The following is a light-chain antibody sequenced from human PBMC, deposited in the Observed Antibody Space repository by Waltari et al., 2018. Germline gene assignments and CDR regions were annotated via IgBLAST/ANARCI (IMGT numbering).Light chain of an antibody. J-gene: IGLJ3*02. V-gene: IGLV2-14*03. CDR3: SSYTTTSTWV. CDR2: DVS. CDR1: SSDIGINNY. Sequence: QSALTQPASMSGSPGQSIANSCTGPSSDIGINNYVSWYQHHPGKAPKLIIYDVSQRPSGVSNRFSGSKSGNTASLTISGLQPEDESDFYCSSYTTTSTWVFGGGTKLTVL.